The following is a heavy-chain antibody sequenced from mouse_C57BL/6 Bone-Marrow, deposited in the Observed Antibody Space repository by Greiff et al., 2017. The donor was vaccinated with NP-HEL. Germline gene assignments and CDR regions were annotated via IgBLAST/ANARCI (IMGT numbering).Heavy chain of an antibody. CDR3: ARGFDY. CDR2: ISRGSSTI. CDR1: GFTFSDYG. V-gene: IGHV5-17*01. Sequence: EVQLLESGGGLVKPGGSLKLSCAASGFTFSDYGMHWVRQAPEQGLEWVAYISRGSSTIYYAATLKGRFTISTDNAKNTLFLQMTSLTSEDTAMYYCARGFDYWGQGTTLTVSS. J-gene: IGHJ2*01.